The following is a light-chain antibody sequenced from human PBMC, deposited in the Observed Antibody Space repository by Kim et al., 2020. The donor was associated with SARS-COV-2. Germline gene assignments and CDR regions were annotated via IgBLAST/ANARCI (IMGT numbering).Light chain of an antibody. CDR3: SSWTASDTFV. V-gene: IGLV2-14*03. CDR1: NSDVGGFNY. CDR2: DVT. J-gene: IGLJ1*01. Sequence: QSALTQPASVSGSPGQSITISCTGANSDVGGFNYVSWYQQHPGKAPRVMIYDVTKRPSGVSNRFSGSKSGNTASLTISGLQAEDEADYYCSSWTASDTFVFGTGTKVTVL.